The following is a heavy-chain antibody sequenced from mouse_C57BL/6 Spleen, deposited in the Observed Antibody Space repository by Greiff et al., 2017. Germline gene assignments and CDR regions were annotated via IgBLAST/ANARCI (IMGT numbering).Heavy chain of an antibody. V-gene: IGHV1-50*01. CDR2: IDPSDSYT. Sequence: QVHVKQSGAELVKPGASVKLSCKASGYTFTSYWMQWVKQRPGQGLEWIGEIDPSDSYTNYNQKFKGKATLTVDTSSSTAYMQLSSLTSEDSAVYYCARGNWGDYWGQGTTLTVSS. D-gene: IGHD4-1*01. CDR3: ARGNWGDY. J-gene: IGHJ2*01. CDR1: GYTFTSYW.